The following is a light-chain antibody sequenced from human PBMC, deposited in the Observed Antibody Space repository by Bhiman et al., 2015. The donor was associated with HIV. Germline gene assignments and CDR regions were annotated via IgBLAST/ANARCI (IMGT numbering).Light chain of an antibody. CDR2: QDN. V-gene: IGLV3-1*01. CDR3: QAWDSRGL. CDR1: KLGDKY. Sequence: SYELTQPPSVSVSPGQTASITCSGDKLGDKYAYWYQQKPGQSPVLVIYQDNKRPSGIPERFSGSNSGNTATLTISGTQAMDEADYYCQAWDSRGLFGGGTKLTVL. J-gene: IGLJ2*01.